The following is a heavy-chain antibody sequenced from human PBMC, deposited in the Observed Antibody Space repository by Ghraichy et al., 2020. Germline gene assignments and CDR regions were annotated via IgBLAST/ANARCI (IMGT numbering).Heavy chain of an antibody. Sequence: GGSLRLSCAASGFTFSIYWMTWVRQAPGKGLEWVANIKQDGSERYYVDSVKDRFTISRDNAKNSLFLQMNSLRAKDTAVYYCARDRDYYHGMDVWGQGTTVTVSS. V-gene: IGHV3-7*03. CDR3: ARDRDYYHGMDV. J-gene: IGHJ6*02. CDR2: IKQDGSER. CDR1: GFTFSIYW.